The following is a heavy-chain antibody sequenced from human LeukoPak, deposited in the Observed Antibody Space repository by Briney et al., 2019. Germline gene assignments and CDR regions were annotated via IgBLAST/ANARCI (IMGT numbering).Heavy chain of an antibody. J-gene: IGHJ4*02. Sequence: PGGSLRLSCAASGFTFSIYTMNWVRQAPGKGLEWVSIINYNGDNKYYADSVQGRFTISRDNSKNTVYLQMNSLRAEDTAIYYCAKDGHCPGALCPTQIAVAGYNDNWGQGPLVTVSS. CDR1: GFTFSIYT. V-gene: IGHV3-23*01. D-gene: IGHD6-19*01. CDR3: AKDGHCPGALCPTQIAVAGYNDN. CDR2: INYNGDNK.